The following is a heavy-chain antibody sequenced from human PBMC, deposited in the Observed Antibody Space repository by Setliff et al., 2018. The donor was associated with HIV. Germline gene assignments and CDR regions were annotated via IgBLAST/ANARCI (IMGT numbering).Heavy chain of an antibody. CDR1: GYSFTNHY. D-gene: IGHD3-10*01. Sequence: ASVKVSCKPSGYSFTNHYMHWVRQAPGQGLEWMGWINPNNGGTNYAQKFQGRVTMTRDTSISTAYMELSRLRSDDTAVYYCARATMVRGANNWFDPWGQGTLVTVSS. CDR2: INPNNGGT. CDR3: ARATMVRGANNWFDP. J-gene: IGHJ5*02. V-gene: IGHV1-2*02.